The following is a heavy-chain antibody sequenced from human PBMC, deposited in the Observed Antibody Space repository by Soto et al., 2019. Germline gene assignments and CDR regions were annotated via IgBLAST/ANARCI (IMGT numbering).Heavy chain of an antibody. D-gene: IGHD1-26*01. CDR2: ISYDGSNK. V-gene: IGHV3-30*18. Sequence: QVQLVESGGGVLQPGRSLRLSCAASGFTFSSYGMHWVRQAPGKGLEWVAVISYDGSNKYYADSVKGRFTISRDNSKNTLYLQMNSLRAEDTAVYYCAKDPVGATYYFDYWGQGTLVTVSS. CDR3: AKDPVGATYYFDY. CDR1: GFTFSSYG. J-gene: IGHJ4*02.